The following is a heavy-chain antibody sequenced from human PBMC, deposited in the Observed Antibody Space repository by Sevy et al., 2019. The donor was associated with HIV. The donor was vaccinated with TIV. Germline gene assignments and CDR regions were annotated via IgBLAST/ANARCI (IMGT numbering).Heavy chain of an antibody. CDR2: ISSDGRSK. CDR1: GFTFSRYA. Sequence: GESLKISCAASGFTFSRYAMNWVRQAPGKGLEWVAVISSDGRSKYYAVSVKGRFTISRDNSKNTLYLQMNSLRSEDTAMYYCARDKGESSSSFLGELSHWGQGTLVTVSS. V-gene: IGHV3-30*04. D-gene: IGHD3-16*02. J-gene: IGHJ4*02. CDR3: ARDKGESSSSFLGELSH.